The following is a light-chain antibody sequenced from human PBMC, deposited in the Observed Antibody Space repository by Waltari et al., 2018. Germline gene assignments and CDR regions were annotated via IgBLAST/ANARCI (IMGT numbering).Light chain of an antibody. J-gene: IGLJ2*01. Sequence: QSALTPPPSVSGSPGQSVTISCTGTSSDVGSYNRVSWSQQPPGTAPKLIIYDVSSRPAGVPDRFSASKSGNTASLTISGLQAEDEADYYCSSYTSSSTVVFGGGTKLTVL. CDR2: DVS. V-gene: IGLV2-18*02. CDR3: SSYTSSSTVV. CDR1: SSDVGSYNR.